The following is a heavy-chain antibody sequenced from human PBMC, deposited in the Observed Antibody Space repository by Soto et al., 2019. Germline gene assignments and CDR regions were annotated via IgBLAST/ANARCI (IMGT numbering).Heavy chain of an antibody. V-gene: IGHV3-23*01. CDR1: GFTFSSYA. CDR2: ISGSGGST. D-gene: IGHD5-18*01. CDR3: AKDQGRDTAMVGYYYYYGMDV. Sequence: GGSLRLSCAASGFTFSSYAMSWVRQAPGKGLEWVSAISGSGGSTYYADSVKGRFTISRDNSKNTLYLQMNSLRAEDTAVYYCAKDQGRDTAMVGYYYYYGMDVWGQGTTVTVSS. J-gene: IGHJ6*02.